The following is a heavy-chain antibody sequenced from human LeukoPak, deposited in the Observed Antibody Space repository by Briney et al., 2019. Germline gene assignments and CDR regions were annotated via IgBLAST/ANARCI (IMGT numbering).Heavy chain of an antibody. CDR1: GGSIRSYY. V-gene: IGHV4-59*12. J-gene: IGHJ5*02. CDR3: ARGIAAAGTVWFDP. D-gene: IGHD6-13*01. CDR2: IYHSGST. Sequence: SETLSLTCTVSGGSIRSYYWSWIRQPPGKGLEWIGYIYHSGSTDYNPSLKSRVTISVDTSKNQFSLKLSSMTAADTAVYYCARGIAAAGTVWFDPWGQGTLVTVSS.